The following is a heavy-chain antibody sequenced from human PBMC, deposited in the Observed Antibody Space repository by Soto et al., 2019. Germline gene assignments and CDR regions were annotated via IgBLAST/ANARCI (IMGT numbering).Heavy chain of an antibody. V-gene: IGHV1-18*01. D-gene: IGHD3-16*01. CDR3: ARMGDVPYYYYGMDV. CDR1: GYTFSRSG. Sequence: QVQLVQSGAEVKKPGASVKVCCKASGYTFSRSGISWVRQAPGQGLEWMGWINGYNGNTNYTQKMQGRITMTTDTPTSTAYMELRSLRSDDTAVYYCARMGDVPYYYYGMDVWGQGTTVIVSS. J-gene: IGHJ6*02. CDR2: INGYNGNT.